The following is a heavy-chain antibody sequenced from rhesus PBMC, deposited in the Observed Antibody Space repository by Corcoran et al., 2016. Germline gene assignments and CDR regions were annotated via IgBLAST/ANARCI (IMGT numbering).Heavy chain of an antibody. V-gene: IGHV4-76*01. J-gene: IGHJ4*01. D-gene: IGHD5-42*01. CDR2: IYGSSGST. CDR1: GGSISSGYD. CDR3: ARERGYSGFDY. Sequence: QVQLQESGPGVVKPSETLSLTCAVSGGSISSGYDWSWIRQPPGKGLEWIGYIYGSSGSTNYNPSLKNRVTISKDASKNQFSLKLSSVTAADTAVYYCARERGYSGFDYWGQGVLVTVSS.